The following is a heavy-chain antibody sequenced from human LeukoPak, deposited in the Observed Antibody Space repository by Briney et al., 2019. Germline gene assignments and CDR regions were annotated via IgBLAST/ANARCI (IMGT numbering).Heavy chain of an antibody. J-gene: IGHJ5*02. V-gene: IGHV4-59*08. CDR1: GGSISSYY. CDR2: IYYSGST. CDR3: ARNKVVVNWFDP. D-gene: IGHD3-22*01. Sequence: PSETLSLTCTVSGGSISSYYWSWIRQPPGKGLEWIGYIYYSGSTNYNPSLKSRVTVSVDTSKNQFSLKLSSVTAADTAVYYCARNKVVVNWFDPWGQGTLVTVSS.